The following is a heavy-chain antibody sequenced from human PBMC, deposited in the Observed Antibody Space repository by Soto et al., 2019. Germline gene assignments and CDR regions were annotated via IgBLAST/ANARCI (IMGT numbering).Heavy chain of an antibody. CDR3: ARDRGRIVGATIYYYYGMDV. CDR1: GGSISSSSYY. V-gene: IGHV4-39*02. CDR2: IYYSGST. D-gene: IGHD1-26*01. J-gene: IGHJ6*02. Sequence: SETLSLTCTVSGGSISSSSYYWGWIRQPPGKGLEWIGSIYYSGSTYYNPSLKSRVTISVDTSKNQFSLKLSSVTAADTAVYYCARDRGRIVGATIYYYYGMDVWGQGTTVTVSS.